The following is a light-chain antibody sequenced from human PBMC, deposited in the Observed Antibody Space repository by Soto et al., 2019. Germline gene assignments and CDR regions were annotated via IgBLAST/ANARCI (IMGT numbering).Light chain of an antibody. CDR2: EVS. CDR3: SSFTSINTWV. J-gene: IGLJ3*02. CDR1: SSDVGGYNY. V-gene: IGLV2-14*01. Sequence: QSALTQPASVSGSPGQSITISCTGTSSDVGGYNYVSWYQQHPGKAPKLKIYEVSNRPSGVSDRSSGSKSGNTASLTISGLQAEDEADYYCSSFTSINTWVFGGGTKVTVL.